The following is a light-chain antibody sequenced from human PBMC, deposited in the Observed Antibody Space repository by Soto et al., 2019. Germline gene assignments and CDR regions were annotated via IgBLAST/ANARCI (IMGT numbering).Light chain of an antibody. Sequence: DIQMSQSPSSLSASVGDRVTITCQASQDISNYLNWYQHKPGKPPKLLIYDASNLETGVPSRFSGSKSGTASTFTITSLQPEDIATYYCQQYDNLPFSFGGGTKVEIK. CDR1: QDISNY. CDR2: DAS. J-gene: IGKJ4*01. V-gene: IGKV1-33*01. CDR3: QQYDNLPFS.